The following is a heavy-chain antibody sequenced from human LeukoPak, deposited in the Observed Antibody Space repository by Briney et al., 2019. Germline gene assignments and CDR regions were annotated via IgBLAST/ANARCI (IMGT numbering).Heavy chain of an antibody. J-gene: IGHJ5*02. CDR1: GASISRHY. D-gene: IGHD3-22*01. CDR2: ISASGRT. CDR3: ARHRENSYESSHMGFDP. V-gene: IGHV4-4*09. Sequence: SETLSLTCVVSGASISRHYWSWIRQPPGKGLEWIGYISASGRTNYNPALKSRVTISGDTSKNQFSLRLTSLTAADTAVYYCARHRENSYESSHMGFDPWGPGTLVTVSS.